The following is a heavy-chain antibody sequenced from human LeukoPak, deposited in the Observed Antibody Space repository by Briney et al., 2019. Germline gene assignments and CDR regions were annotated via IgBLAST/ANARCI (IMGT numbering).Heavy chain of an antibody. CDR3: AGSDYGDYFYY. CDR2: LNPNSGDT. D-gene: IGHD3-16*01. J-gene: IGHJ4*02. CDR1: GYTFTDYY. V-gene: IGHV1-2*02. Sequence: ASVKVSCKASGYTFTDYYMHWVRQAPGQGLEWMGWLNPNSGDTNYAQKFQGRVTMTRDTSISTAYMELSRLRSDDTAVYYCAGSDYGDYFYYWGQGTLVTVSS.